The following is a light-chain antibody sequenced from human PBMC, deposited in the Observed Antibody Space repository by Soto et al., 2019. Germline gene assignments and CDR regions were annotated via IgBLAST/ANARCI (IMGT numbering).Light chain of an antibody. Sequence: EIVLTQSPDTLSLSPGERATLSCRASQTVNNNYVAWYQQKPGQAPRLLIYRASTRATGTPARFSGSGSGTEFTLAITSLQSEDFALYYCQQYHNLWTFGQGSKV. J-gene: IGKJ1*01. CDR1: QTVNNN. CDR2: RAS. CDR3: QQYHNLWT. V-gene: IGKV3-15*01.